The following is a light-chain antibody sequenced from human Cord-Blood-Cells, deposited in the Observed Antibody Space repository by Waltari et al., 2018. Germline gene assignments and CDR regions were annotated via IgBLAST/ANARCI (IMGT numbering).Light chain of an antibody. Sequence: EIVLTQSPATLSLSPGERATLSCRASQSVSSYLAWYQQKPGQAPRLLIYDASNRATVIPARFSGSGSGTDFTLTIISLEPEDFAVYYCQQRSNWFTFGPGTKVDIK. CDR1: QSVSSY. CDR2: DAS. CDR3: QQRSNWFT. J-gene: IGKJ3*01. V-gene: IGKV3-11*01.